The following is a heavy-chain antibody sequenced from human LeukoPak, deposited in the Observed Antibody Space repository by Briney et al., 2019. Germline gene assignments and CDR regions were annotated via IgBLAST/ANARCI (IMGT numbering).Heavy chain of an antibody. CDR3: ASYLTSIPSGMDV. CDR1: GFTFSSYW. V-gene: IGHV3-74*01. D-gene: IGHD2/OR15-2a*01. J-gene: IGHJ6*02. Sequence: GGSLRLSCAASGFTFSSYWMHWVRQAPGKGLVWVSRISTDGSSTTYADSVKGRFTISRDNGRNTLYLQMYSLRAEDTAVYYCASYLTSIPSGMDVWGQGTTVTVSS. CDR2: ISTDGSST.